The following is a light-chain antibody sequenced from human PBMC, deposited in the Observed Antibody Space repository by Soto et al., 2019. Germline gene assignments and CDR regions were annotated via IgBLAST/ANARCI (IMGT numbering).Light chain of an antibody. V-gene: IGKV3-11*01. CDR2: DAS. CDR1: QSVSSY. CDR3: QERSNWPPLT. J-gene: IGKJ4*01. Sequence: EIVLTHSPATLSLSPCERATLSFSASQSVSSYLAWYQQKPGQAPRLLIYDASNRATGIPARFSGSGSGTDFTLTISSLEPEDFAVYYCQERSNWPPLTFGGGTKV.